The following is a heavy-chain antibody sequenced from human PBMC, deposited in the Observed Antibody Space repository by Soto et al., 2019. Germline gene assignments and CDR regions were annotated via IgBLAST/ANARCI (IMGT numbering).Heavy chain of an antibody. J-gene: IGHJ5*02. CDR1: GFTFSSYS. CDR3: AREADYVNWFDP. V-gene: IGHV3-48*01. D-gene: IGHD4-17*01. CDR2: ISSSSSTI. Sequence: GGSLRLSCAASGFTFSSYSMNWVRQAPGKGLEWVSYISSSSSTIYYADSVEGRLTISRDNAKNSLYLQMNSLRAEDTAVYYCAREADYVNWFDPWGQGTLVTVSS.